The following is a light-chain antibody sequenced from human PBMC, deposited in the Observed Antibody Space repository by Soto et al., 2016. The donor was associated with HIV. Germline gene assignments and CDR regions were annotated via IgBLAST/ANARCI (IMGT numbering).Light chain of an antibody. CDR2: AAS. Sequence: IQLTQSPSSLSASVGDRVTITCRASQGIRKDLGWYHQKPGKAPQRLIQAASTLHSGAPSRFIGRGYGTEFTLTISSLQPEDFATYYCLQDYDYPWTFGQGTKVEIK. CDR3: LQDYDYPWT. J-gene: IGKJ1*01. V-gene: IGKV1-6*01. CDR1: QGIRKD.